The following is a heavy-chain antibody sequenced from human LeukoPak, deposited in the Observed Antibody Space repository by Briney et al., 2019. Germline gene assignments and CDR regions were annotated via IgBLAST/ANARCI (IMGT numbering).Heavy chain of an antibody. D-gene: IGHD4-17*01. Sequence: GGSLRLSCAASGFTFSNYGMHWVRQAPGKGLEWLAVISYDGSNKYYADSVKGRFTISRDNSRNTLHLQMNSLTTEDTAVYYCAKDEGGDYVGLDYWGQGTLVTVSS. CDR3: AKDEGGDYVGLDY. CDR1: GFTFSNYG. J-gene: IGHJ4*02. V-gene: IGHV3-30*18. CDR2: ISYDGSNK.